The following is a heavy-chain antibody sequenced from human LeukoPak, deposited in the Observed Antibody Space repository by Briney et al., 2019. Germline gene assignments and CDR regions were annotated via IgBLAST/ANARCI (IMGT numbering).Heavy chain of an antibody. CDR3: ARDPSSGYPYYYYYYGMDV. V-gene: IGHV3-21*01. CDR1: GFTFSSYS. J-gene: IGHJ6*02. D-gene: IGHD3-22*01. CDR2: ISSSSSYI. Sequence: KPGGSLRLSCAASGFTFSSYSMNWVRQAPGKGLEWVSSISSSSSYIYYADSVKGRFTISRDNAKNSLYLQMNSLRAEDTAVYYCARDPSSGYPYYYYYYGMDVWGQGTTVTVSS.